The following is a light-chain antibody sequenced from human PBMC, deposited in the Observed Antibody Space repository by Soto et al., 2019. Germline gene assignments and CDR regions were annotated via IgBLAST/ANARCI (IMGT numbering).Light chain of an antibody. Sequence: DIVMTQSPDSLAVSLGERATINCKSSQSVLYSSNNKNYLAWYQQKPGQPPKLLIYWASTRESGVPDRFSGSGSGTEFTLTISSLQAEDVAVYYCQQYYSTPWTFGQGNKVEIK. CDR1: QSVLYSSNNKNY. J-gene: IGKJ1*01. CDR3: QQYYSTPWT. CDR2: WAS. V-gene: IGKV4-1*01.